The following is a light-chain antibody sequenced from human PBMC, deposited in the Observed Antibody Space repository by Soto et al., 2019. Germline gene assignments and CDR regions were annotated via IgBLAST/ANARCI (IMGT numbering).Light chain of an antibody. CDR1: QSVSSSSY. CDR2: GAS. Sequence: EIVLTQSPGTLSLSPGERATLSCRASQSVSSSSYLAWYQQKPGQAPRLLIYGASSRATGIPDRFSGSGSGTDFTLTISSMELEDFALDYCQQYGSSPSYTFGQGTKLEIK. CDR3: QQYGSSPSYT. V-gene: IGKV3-20*01. J-gene: IGKJ2*01.